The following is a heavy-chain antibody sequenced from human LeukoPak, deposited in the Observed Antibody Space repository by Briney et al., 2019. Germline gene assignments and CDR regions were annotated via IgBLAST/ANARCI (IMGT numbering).Heavy chain of an antibody. CDR2: IYPGDSDT. V-gene: IGHV5-51*01. D-gene: IGHD6-13*01. CDR1: GYSFPNHW. J-gene: IGHJ4*02. CDR3: ARNIAAAVPMVDY. Sequence: GESLKISCKGSGYSFPNHWIGWVRQMPGKGLEWMGIIYPGDSDTRYSPSFQGQVTISADKSISTAYLQWSSLKASDTAMYYCARNIAAAVPMVDYWGQGTLVTVSS.